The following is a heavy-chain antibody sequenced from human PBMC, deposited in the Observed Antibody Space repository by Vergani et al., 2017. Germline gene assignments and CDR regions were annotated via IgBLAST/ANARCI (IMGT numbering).Heavy chain of an antibody. D-gene: IGHD6-13*01. CDR3: ATGQQRMDV. CDR1: GYTFRDYY. J-gene: IGHJ6*02. CDR2: VDPEDGET. V-gene: IGHV1-69-2*01. Sequence: EVQLVQSGAEVKKPGATVQISCKVSGYTFRDYYMHWVRQAPGKGPEWMGLVDPEDGETKYAEKFQGRVTINADTATDTAYMELSSLRSEDTAVYYCATGQQRMDVWGQGTTVTVSS.